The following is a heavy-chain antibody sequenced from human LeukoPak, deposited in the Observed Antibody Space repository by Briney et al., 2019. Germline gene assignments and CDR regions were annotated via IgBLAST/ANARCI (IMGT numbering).Heavy chain of an antibody. J-gene: IGHJ4*02. CDR1: GFTFSSYA. CDR3: ATYYYDSSGYIGY. D-gene: IGHD3-22*01. V-gene: IGHV3-23*01. Sequence: PGGSLRLSCAASGFTFSSYAMGWVRQAPGKGLEWVSAISGSGGSTYYADSVKGRFTISRDNSKNTLYLQMNSLRAEDTAVYYCATYYYDSSGYIGYWGQGTLVTVSS. CDR2: ISGSGGST.